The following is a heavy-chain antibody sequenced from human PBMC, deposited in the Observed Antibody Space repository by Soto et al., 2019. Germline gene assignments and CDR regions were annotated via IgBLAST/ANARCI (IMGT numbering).Heavy chain of an antibody. CDR1: GGSISSGGYY. CDR2: IYYSGST. V-gene: IGHV4-31*03. J-gene: IGHJ6*03. D-gene: IGHD6-13*01. CDR3: VSSSTNYYYYMDV. Sequence: SETLSLTCTVSGGSISSGGYYWSWIRQHPGKGLEWIGYIYYSGSTYYNPSLKSRVTISVDTSKNQFSLKLSSVTAADTAVYYCVSSSTNYYYYMDVWGKGTTVTVSS.